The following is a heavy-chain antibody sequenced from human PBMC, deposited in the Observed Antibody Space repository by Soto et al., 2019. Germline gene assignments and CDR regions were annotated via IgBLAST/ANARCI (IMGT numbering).Heavy chain of an antibody. CDR3: TFGHYTTPL. D-gene: IGHD3-10*01. CDR1: GFAFNTFW. V-gene: IGHV3-7*01. J-gene: IGHJ4*02. Sequence: GGSLRLSCRTSGFAFNTFWMSWVRQAPGKGLEWVANIKEDESEKWYEDSVKGRFTISRDNAKNTRFLLMNSLTVDDTAVYYCTFGHYTTPLGGQGTLVTVSS. CDR2: IKEDESEK.